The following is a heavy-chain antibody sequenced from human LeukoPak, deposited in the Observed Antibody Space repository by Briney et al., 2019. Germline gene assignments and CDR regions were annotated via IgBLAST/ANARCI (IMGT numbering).Heavy chain of an antibody. D-gene: IGHD5-24*01. CDR3: ARGRDRSKAGDH. J-gene: IGHJ4*02. CDR1: GGSCDDYY. Sequence: SETLSLTCAVHGGSCDDYYCSWIRQPPGKGLEWIGEIRPHGIFYYNSSLMSRVTISIDTSKSQFSLRLTSVTAADTAFYFCARGRDRSKAGDHWGQGSLVIVSS. V-gene: IGHV4-34*01. CDR2: IRPHGIF.